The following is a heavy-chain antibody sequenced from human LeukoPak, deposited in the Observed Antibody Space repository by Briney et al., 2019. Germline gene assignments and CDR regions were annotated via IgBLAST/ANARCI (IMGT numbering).Heavy chain of an antibody. D-gene: IGHD1-1*01. V-gene: IGHV3-21*01. CDR1: GFTFSTYS. CDR3: ARGGTTFEH. Sequence: GSLRLSCAASGFTFSTYSMNWVRQAPGKGLDWVSSISSSSSYINYADSVRGRFTISRDNAKNSLHLQMNSLRAEDTAVYYCARGGTTFEHWGQGTLVTVSS. J-gene: IGHJ4*02. CDR2: ISSSSSYI.